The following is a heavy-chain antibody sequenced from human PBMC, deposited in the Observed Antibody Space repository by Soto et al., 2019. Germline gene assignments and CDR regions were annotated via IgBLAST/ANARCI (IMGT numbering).Heavy chain of an antibody. CDR3: ARTGWPQSSYYFDY. CDR1: GFSFSLFW. Sequence: GGSLRLSCAASGFSFSLFWMSWVRQTPGKGLEWVANINEDGSEKFFADSVKGRFTISRDNAKNSLSLQMNSLTADDTAVYYCARTGWPQSSYYFDYWGQGTLITVSS. V-gene: IGHV3-7*03. D-gene: IGHD3-16*01. J-gene: IGHJ4*02. CDR2: INEDGSEK.